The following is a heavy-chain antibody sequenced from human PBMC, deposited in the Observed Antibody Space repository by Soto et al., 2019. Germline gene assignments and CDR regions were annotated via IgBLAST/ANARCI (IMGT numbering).Heavy chain of an antibody. V-gene: IGHV1-18*04. CDR1: GYTFTSYG. CDR3: ARVRYYYDSSGYYRGGLFDY. Sequence: ASVKGSCKASGYTFTSYGISWVRQAPGQGLEWMGWISAYNGNTNYAQKLQGRVTMTTDTSTSTAYMELRSLRSDDTAVYYCARVRYYYDSSGYYRGGLFDYWGQGTLVTVSS. CDR2: ISAYNGNT. D-gene: IGHD3-22*01. J-gene: IGHJ4*02.